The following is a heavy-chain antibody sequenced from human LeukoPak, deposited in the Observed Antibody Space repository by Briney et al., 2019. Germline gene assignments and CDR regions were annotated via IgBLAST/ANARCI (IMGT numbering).Heavy chain of an antibody. CDR3: ASVPPAGSHSGGSYYSGPYTFDI. Sequence: ASVKVSCKASGYTFTSYGISWVRQAPGQGLEWMGWISAYNGNTNYAQKLQGRVTMTTDTSTSTAYMELRSLRSDDTAVYYCASVPPAGSHSGGSYYSGPYTFDIWGQGTMVTVSS. J-gene: IGHJ3*02. CDR1: GYTFTSYG. CDR2: ISAYNGNT. V-gene: IGHV1-18*01. D-gene: IGHD2-15*01.